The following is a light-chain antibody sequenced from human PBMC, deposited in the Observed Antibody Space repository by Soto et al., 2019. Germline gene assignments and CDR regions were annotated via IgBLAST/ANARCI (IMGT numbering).Light chain of an antibody. CDR2: GAS. CDR3: QQYGSTPLT. V-gene: IGKV3-20*01. J-gene: IGKJ4*01. Sequence: EIGLTQSPGTLSLSPGGRATLSCRASQSVSRNYVAWYQQKPGQAPRLLIYGASSRASGIPDRFSGSGSGADVTLSITRLEPEDFALYYCQQYGSTPLTFGGGTKVEIK. CDR1: QSVSRNY.